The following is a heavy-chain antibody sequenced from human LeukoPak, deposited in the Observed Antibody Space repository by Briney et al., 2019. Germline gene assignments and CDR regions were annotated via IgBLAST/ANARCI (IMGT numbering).Heavy chain of an antibody. Sequence: GGSLRLSCAASGFTFNSYSMNWVRQAPGKGLEWVSVIYSGGSTYYADSVKGRFTISRDNSKNTLYLQMNSLRAEDTAVYYCARVVWFGETPQGYYYYYYMDVWGKGTTVTISS. CDR3: ARVVWFGETPQGYYYYYYMDV. CDR2: IYSGGST. CDR1: GFTFNSYS. J-gene: IGHJ6*03. V-gene: IGHV3-53*01. D-gene: IGHD3-10*01.